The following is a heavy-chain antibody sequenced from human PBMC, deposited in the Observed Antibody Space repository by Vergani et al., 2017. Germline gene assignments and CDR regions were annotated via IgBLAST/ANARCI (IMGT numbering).Heavy chain of an antibody. CDR2: ISSSSSYI. Sequence: EVQLVESGGGLVKPGGSLRLSCAASGFTFSSYSMNWVRQAPGKGLEWVSSISSSSSYIYYADSVKGRFTISRDNAKNSLYLQMNSLRAEDTALYYCAKDMAAVAGFFDYWGQGTLVTVSS. J-gene: IGHJ4*02. CDR1: GFTFSSYS. V-gene: IGHV3-21*04. D-gene: IGHD6-19*01. CDR3: AKDMAAVAGFFDY.